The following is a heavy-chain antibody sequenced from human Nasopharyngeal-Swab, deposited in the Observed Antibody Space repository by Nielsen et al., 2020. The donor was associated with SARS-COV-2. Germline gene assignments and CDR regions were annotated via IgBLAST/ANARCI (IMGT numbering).Heavy chain of an antibody. CDR3: ARGGYSSGWVVY. CDR2: IYHSGST. V-gene: IGHV4-38-2*02. Sequence: SETLSLTCTVSGYSISSGYYWGWIRQPPGKGLEWIGSIYHSGSTYYNPSLKSRVTISVDTSKNQLSLKLSSVTAADTAVYYCARGGYSSGWVVYWGQGTLATVSS. CDR1: GYSISSGYY. J-gene: IGHJ4*02. D-gene: IGHD6-19*01.